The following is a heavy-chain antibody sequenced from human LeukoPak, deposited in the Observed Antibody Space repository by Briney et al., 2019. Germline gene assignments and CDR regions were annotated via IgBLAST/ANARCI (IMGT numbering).Heavy chain of an antibody. CDR2: ISTSGDRT. CDR3: AKEGPSSGRGPFGS. J-gene: IGHJ4*02. CDR1: GFTFSSYG. D-gene: IGHD6-19*01. Sequence: GGSLRPSCAASGFTFSSYGLSWVRQAPGKGLEWVSAISTSGDRTYYADSVKGRFTTSRDNSKNALYLEMNGLRAEDTAVYYCAKEGPSSGRGPFGSWGQGALVIVSS. V-gene: IGHV3-23*01.